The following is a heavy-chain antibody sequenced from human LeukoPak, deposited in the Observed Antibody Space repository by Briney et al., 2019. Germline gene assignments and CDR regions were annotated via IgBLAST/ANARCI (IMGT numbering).Heavy chain of an antibody. V-gene: IGHV3-30*02. J-gene: IGHJ4*02. Sequence: GGSLRLSCAASGFTFSSYAMSWVRQAPGKGLEWVAFIRYDGSNKYYADSVKGRFTISRDNSKNTLYLQMNSLRAEDTAVYYCAKDGGIAVAGHFDYWGRGTLVTVSS. CDR3: AKDGGIAVAGHFDY. CDR2: IRYDGSNK. D-gene: IGHD6-19*01. CDR1: GFTFSSYA.